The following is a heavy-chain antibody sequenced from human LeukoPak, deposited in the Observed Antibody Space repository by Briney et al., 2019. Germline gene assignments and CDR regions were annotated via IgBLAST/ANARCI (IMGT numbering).Heavy chain of an antibody. J-gene: IGHJ6*02. D-gene: IGHD6-6*01. CDR2: ISSSGSTI. V-gene: IGHV3-48*03. CDR3: ARYGSSSIYYYYGMDV. CDR1: GFTFSSYE. Sequence: PGGSLRLSCAASGFTFSSYEMNWVRQAPGKGLEWVSYISSSGSTIYCADSVKGRFTISRDNAKNSLYLQMNSLRAEDTAVYYCARYGSSSIYYYYGMDVWGQGTTVTVSS.